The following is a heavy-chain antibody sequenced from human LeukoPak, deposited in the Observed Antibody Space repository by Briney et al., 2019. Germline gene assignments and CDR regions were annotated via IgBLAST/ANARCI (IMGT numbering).Heavy chain of an antibody. D-gene: IGHD3-3*01. CDR2: INTNTGNP. J-gene: IGHJ4*02. Sequence: ASVKVSCKTSGYTFIDSYIHWVRQAPGQGLEWMGWINTNTGNPTYVQGFTGRFVFSLDTSVSTAYLQISSLKAEDTAVYYCARDPWSNWGQGTLVTVSS. CDR3: ARDPWSN. V-gene: IGHV7-4-1*02. CDR1: GYTFIDSY.